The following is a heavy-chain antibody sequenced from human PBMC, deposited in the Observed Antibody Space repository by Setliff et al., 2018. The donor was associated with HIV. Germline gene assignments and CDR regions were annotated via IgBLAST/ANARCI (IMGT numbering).Heavy chain of an antibody. CDR1: GFTFSTYC. D-gene: IGHD3-22*01. J-gene: IGHJ4*02. CDR3: ARVRLYNSALDY. Sequence: GGSLRLSCAASGFTFSTYCMNWVRQAPGKGLEWVSSISYGSTWVYYSDSVKGRFTLSRDTSKNTLSLQMNTLRPEDTAVYYCARVRLYNSALDYWGQGTLVTVSS. CDR2: ISYGSTWV. V-gene: IGHV3-21*01.